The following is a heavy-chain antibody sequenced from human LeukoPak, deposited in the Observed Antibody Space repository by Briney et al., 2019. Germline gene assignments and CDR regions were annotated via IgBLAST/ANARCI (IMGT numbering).Heavy chain of an antibody. V-gene: IGHV4-4*07. CDR3: ARVGGDRRTYYYGMDV. CDR2: IYTSGST. Sequence: TSETLSLTCTVSGGSISSYYWSWIRQPAGKGLEWIGRIYTSGSTNYNPSLKSRVTMSVGTSKNQFSLKLSSVTAADTAVYYCARVGGDRRTYYYGMDVWGQGTTVTVSS. J-gene: IGHJ6*02. D-gene: IGHD4-17*01. CDR1: GGSISSYY.